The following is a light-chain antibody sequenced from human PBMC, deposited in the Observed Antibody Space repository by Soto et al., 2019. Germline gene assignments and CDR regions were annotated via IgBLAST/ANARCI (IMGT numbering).Light chain of an antibody. CDR2: DVS. CDR1: SSDVGGYKY. J-gene: IGLJ1*01. V-gene: IGLV2-14*01. Sequence: QSALTQPASVSGSPGQSITISCTGTSSDVGGYKYVSWYQQHPGKDPKLMIYDVSNRPSGVSNRFSGSKSGNTASLTISGLQAEDDADYYCSSYTSSSTLYVFGTGTKLTVL. CDR3: SSYTSSSTLYV.